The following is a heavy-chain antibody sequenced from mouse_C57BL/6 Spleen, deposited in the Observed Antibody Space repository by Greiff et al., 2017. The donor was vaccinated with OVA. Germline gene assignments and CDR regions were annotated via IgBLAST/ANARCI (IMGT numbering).Heavy chain of an antibody. J-gene: IGHJ2*01. V-gene: IGHV5-9*01. CDR3: ARQNDLYYFDY. CDR1: GFTFSSYT. CDR2: ISGGGGNT. Sequence: DVKLVESGGGLVKPGGSLKLSCAASGFTFSSYTMSWVRQTPEKRLEWVATISGGGGNTYYPDSVKGRFTISRDNAKNTLYLQMSSLRSEDTALYYCARQNDLYYFDYWGQGTTLTVSS.